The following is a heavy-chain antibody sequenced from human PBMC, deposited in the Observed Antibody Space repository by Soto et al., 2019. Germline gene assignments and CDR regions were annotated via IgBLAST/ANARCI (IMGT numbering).Heavy chain of an antibody. CDR3: ARDGALGENYYYYCMDV. J-gene: IGHJ6*02. D-gene: IGHD3-16*01. CDR1: GYTFTSYA. CDR2: INAGNGNT. V-gene: IGHV1-3*01. Sequence: ASVKVSCKASGYTFTSYAMHWVRQAPGQRLERMGWINAGNGNTKYSQKFQGRVTITRDTSASAAYMELRSLRSDDTAVYYCARDGALGENYYYYCMDVRGQGPTVTVSS.